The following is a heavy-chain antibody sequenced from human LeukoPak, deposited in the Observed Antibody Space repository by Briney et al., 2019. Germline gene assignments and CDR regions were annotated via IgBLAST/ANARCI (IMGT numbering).Heavy chain of an antibody. CDR2: INHSGST. CDR3: ARDPVDTAMVTGYMDV. D-gene: IGHD5-18*01. V-gene: IGHV4-34*01. CDR1: GGSFSGYY. Sequence: PSETLSLTCAVYGGSFSGYYWSWIRQPPGKGLEWIGEINHSGSTNYNPSLKSRVTISVDTSKNQFSLKLSSVTAADTAVYYCARDPVDTAMVTGYMDVWGKGTTVTVSS. J-gene: IGHJ6*03.